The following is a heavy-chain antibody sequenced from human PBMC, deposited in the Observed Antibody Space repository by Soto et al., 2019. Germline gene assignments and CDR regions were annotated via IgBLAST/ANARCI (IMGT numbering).Heavy chain of an antibody. Sequence: QVQLVQSGAEVKKPGSSVKVSCKTSGGAFSSYAITWVRQAPGQGLEWMGGIIPMFATTNYAQKFQGRVTITADESTSTAYVEVSSLRSGDSAVYYCARSGGSRPYFYGMDVWGQGTTVTVSS. D-gene: IGHD3-10*01. V-gene: IGHV1-69*01. CDR3: ARSGGSRPYFYGMDV. CDR1: GGAFSSYA. CDR2: IIPMFATT. J-gene: IGHJ6*02.